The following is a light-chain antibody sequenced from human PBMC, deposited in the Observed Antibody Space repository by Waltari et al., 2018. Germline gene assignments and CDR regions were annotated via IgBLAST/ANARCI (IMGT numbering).Light chain of an antibody. J-gene: IGLJ3*02. V-gene: IGLV6-57*02. CDR3: QSYDTGDLCV. Sequence: NFLLTQPHSVSESPGKTVTISCTGSGGSIASNYLQWYRQRPGSAPTTVIYEDDQRPPGVPARFSGSIESSSKPASLTISGLKTEDEADYYCQSYDTGDLCVFGGGTKLTVL. CDR1: GGSIASNY. CDR2: EDD.